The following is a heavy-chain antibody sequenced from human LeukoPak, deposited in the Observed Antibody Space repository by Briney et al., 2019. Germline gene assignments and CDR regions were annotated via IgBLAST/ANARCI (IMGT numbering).Heavy chain of an antibody. CDR3: AKDQSAGWYSDC. J-gene: IGHJ4*02. V-gene: IGHV3-23*01. CDR2: ISGSGGST. Sequence: PGGSLRLSCAASGFTFSSYGMSWVRQAPGKGLEWVSGISGSGGSTYYADSVKGRFTISRDNSKNTLYLQMNSLRAEDTAVYYCAKDQSAGWYSDCWGRGTLVTVSS. D-gene: IGHD6-19*01. CDR1: GFTFSSYG.